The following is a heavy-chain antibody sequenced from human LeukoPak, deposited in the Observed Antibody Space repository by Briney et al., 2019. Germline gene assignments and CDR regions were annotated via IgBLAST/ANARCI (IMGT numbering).Heavy chain of an antibody. CDR1: GGTFSSYA. D-gene: IGHD3-22*01. CDR3: ASARRAYYDSSGYSFDY. J-gene: IGHJ4*02. V-gene: IGHV1-69*04. Sequence: GASVRVSCKASGGTFSSYAISWVRQAPGQGLEWMGRIIPILGIANYAQKFQGRVTNTADKSASTAYMELSSLRSEDTAVYFCASARRAYYDSSGYSFDYWGQGTLVTVSS. CDR2: IIPILGIA.